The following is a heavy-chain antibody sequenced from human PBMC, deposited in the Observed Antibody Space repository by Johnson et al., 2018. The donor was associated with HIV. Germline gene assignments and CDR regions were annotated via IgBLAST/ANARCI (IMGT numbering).Heavy chain of an antibody. V-gene: IGHV3-9*01. CDR3: ARAGRWSGDTFDI. Sequence: VQLVESGGGVVQPGKSLTLSCVGSGLSFSNFGIHWVRQAPGKGLEWVSGISWNSGNIGYADSVKGRFTISRDNAKNSLYLQMNSMRAGDTAVYYCARAGRWSGDTFDIWGQGTMVTVSS. J-gene: IGHJ3*02. CDR2: ISWNSGNI. CDR1: GLSFSNFG. D-gene: IGHD3-10*01.